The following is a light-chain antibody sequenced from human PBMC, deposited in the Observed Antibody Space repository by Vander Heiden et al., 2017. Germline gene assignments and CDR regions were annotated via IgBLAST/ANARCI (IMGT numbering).Light chain of an antibody. V-gene: IGLV3-1*01. J-gene: IGLJ2*01. CDR2: QND. CDR3: QAWDSSTLV. Sequence: SYELTQPPSLSVSPGQAATITCSGDTLGERFAAWYQQRPGQSPVLLIYQNDRRPSGIPERFSGSNSGNTATLTISGTQTVDDADYYCQAWDSSTLVFGGGTKVTVL. CDR1: TLGERF.